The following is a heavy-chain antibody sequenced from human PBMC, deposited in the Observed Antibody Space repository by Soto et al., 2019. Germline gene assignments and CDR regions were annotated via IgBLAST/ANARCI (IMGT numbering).Heavy chain of an antibody. J-gene: IGHJ3*01. D-gene: IGHD3-16*01. CDR3: TRSRGAGRSQDL. CDR1: GLIVSDNF. Sequence: EGQLVESGGGLVQPGGSLRLSCAASGLIVSDNFLSWVRQAPGKGLEWVSVIYSGGGTDYADSVKGRFTVSRDNSQNTLYLQMNSLRAEDTAAYYCTRSRGAGRSQDLWGQGTMVIVSS. CDR2: IYSGGGT. V-gene: IGHV3-66*01.